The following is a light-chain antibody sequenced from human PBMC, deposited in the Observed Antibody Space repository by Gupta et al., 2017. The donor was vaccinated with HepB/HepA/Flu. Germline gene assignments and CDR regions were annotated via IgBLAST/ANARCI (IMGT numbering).Light chain of an antibody. CDR1: QAINNY. CDR2: AAS. CDR3: HQLGSYPLT. J-gene: IGKJ4*01. Sequence: DIQLTQSPSFLSASVGDRVTITCRASQAINNYLAWYQQKPGNAPKLLIYAASTLQSGVPSRFSGSGSGTEFTLTISSLQPEDFTTYYCHQLGSYPLTFGGGTKVEIK. V-gene: IGKV1-9*01.